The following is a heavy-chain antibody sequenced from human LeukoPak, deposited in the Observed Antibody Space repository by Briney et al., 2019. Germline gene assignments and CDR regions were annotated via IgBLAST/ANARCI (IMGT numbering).Heavy chain of an antibody. CDR3: ARDGTTVTFFDY. CDR2: ISSSSSYI. D-gene: IGHD4-17*01. Sequence: GGSLRLSCAASGFTFSSYSMNWVRQAPGKGLEWVSSISSSSSYIYYADSVKGRFTISRDNAKNSLYLQMNSLRAEDTAVYYCARDGTTVTFFDYWGQGTLVTVSS. CDR1: GFTFSSYS. J-gene: IGHJ4*02. V-gene: IGHV3-21*01.